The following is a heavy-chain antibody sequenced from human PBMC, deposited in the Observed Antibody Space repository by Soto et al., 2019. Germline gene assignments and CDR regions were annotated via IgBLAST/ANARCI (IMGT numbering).Heavy chain of an antibody. CDR1: GGYISSYY. J-gene: IGHJ5*02. V-gene: IGHV4-59*08. CDR3: ARHNDP. CDR2: IYYSGST. Sequence: SETLSLTCTVSGGYISSYYWSWIRQPPGKGLEWIGYIYYSGSTNYNPSLKSRVTISVDTSKNQFSLKLSSVTAADTAVYYCARHNDPWGQGTLVTVSS.